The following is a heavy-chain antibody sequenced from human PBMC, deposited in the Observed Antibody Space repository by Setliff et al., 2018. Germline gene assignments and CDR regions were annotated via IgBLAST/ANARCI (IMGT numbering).Heavy chain of an antibody. Sequence: PGGSLRLPCEASGFTFDDYGMSWVLQAPGKGLEWVSGIKWSGASTGYAAPVKGRFTISRDNAKKSLYLQMNSLGVEDTAFYYCARAHRYFSDTSGYFYDQGRSAFDVWGQGTMVTVS. J-gene: IGHJ3*01. CDR1: GFTFDDYG. V-gene: IGHV3-20*04. CDR2: IKWSGAST. CDR3: ARAHRYFSDTSGYFYDQGRSAFDV. D-gene: IGHD3-22*01.